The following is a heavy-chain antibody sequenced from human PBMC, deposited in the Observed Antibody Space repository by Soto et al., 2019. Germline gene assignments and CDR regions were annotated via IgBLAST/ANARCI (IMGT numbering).Heavy chain of an antibody. V-gene: IGHV3-13*05. CDR2: ISAAGDP. J-gene: IGHJ6*02. CDR3: ARTDRDLYGLDV. CDR1: GFTFRNYD. Sequence: EVQLVESGGGLVQPGGSLRLSCEASGFTFRNYDMHWVRQGTGKGLEWVSGISAAGDPDYADSVEGRFTISRENAQNSFSLQMNSLRVGDTAVYYCARTDRDLYGLDVWGQGTRVIVSS.